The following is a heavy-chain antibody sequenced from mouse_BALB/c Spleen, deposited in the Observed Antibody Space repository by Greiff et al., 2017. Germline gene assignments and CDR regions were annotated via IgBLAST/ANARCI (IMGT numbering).Heavy chain of an antibody. CDR2: ISNGGGST. D-gene: IGHD1-1*01. J-gene: IGHJ3*01. CDR1: GFTFSSYT. V-gene: IGHV5-12-2*01. Sequence: EVMLVESGGGLVQPGGSLKLSCAASGFTFSSYTMSWVRQTPEKRLEWVAYISNGGGSTYYPDTVKGRFTISRDNAKNTLYLQMSSLKSEDTAMYYCARRYYGSSYWFAYWGQGTLVTVSA. CDR3: ARRYYGSSYWFAY.